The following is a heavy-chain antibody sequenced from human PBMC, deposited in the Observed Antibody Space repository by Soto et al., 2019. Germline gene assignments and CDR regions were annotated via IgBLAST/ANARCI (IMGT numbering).Heavy chain of an antibody. J-gene: IGHJ6*02. CDR2: IYYSGST. V-gene: IGHV4-59*01. CDR1: GGSISSYY. CDR3: ARGGDYDYYYGMDV. D-gene: IGHD2-21*02. Sequence: SETLSLTCTVSGGSISSYYWGWIRQPPGKGLEWIGYIYYSGSTNYNPSLKSRVTISVDTSKNQFSLKLSSVTAADTGVYYCARGGDYDYYYGMDVWGQGTTVTVSS.